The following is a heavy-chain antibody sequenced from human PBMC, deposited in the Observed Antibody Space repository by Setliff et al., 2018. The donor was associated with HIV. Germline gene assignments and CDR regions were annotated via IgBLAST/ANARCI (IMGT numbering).Heavy chain of an antibody. V-gene: IGHV4-39*01. CDR2: MYYRGTT. CDR1: GGSIVSSSYY. Sequence: SETLSLTCTVSGGSIVSSSYYWGWIRQPPGKGLEWIGTMYYRGTTYNNPSLKSRVTFSADTSKNQFSLNLNSVTATDTAVYYCANFLPDTAAAGPRFDYWGQGTLVTVSS. D-gene: IGHD6-13*01. CDR3: ANFLPDTAAAGPRFDY. J-gene: IGHJ4*02.